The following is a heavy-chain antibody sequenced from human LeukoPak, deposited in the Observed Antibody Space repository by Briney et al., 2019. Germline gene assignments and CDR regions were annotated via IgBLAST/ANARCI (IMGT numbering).Heavy chain of an antibody. CDR3: ATVRGNRDSIWYYEY. J-gene: IGHJ4*02. CDR2: ISYDGSHT. Sequence: PGGSLRLSCAASGFTFRNYGMIWARQAPGKGLEWVALISYDGSHTNYADSVKGRFTISRDNSKSTLFLQMNSLRAEDTAVYYCATVRGNRDSIWYYEYWGQGTLLTASS. D-gene: IGHD6-13*01. CDR1: GFTFRNYG. V-gene: IGHV3-33*01.